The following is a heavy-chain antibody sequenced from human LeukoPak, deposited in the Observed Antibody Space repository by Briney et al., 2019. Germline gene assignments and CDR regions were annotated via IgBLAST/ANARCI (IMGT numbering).Heavy chain of an antibody. CDR1: GFSFSDYS. D-gene: IGHD6-19*01. CDR3: ARGGWYYAY. J-gene: IGHJ4*02. CDR2: ITISSSII. V-gene: IGHV3-21*04. Sequence: GGSLRLSCAASGFSFSDYSMNWVRQAPGKGLEWVSSITISSSIIYYADSVKGRFTISRDNAKNSLFLQMNSLRAEDTAVYYCARGGWYYAYWGQGTLVTVSS.